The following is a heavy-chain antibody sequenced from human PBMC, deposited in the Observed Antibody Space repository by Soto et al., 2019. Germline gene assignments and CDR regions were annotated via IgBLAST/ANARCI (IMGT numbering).Heavy chain of an antibody. J-gene: IGHJ6*03. CDR1: GGSFSSYY. Sequence: QVQLQESGPGLVRPSETLSLTCTVSGGSFSSYYWTWIRQSPGKGLEWFGCIYYSGSTDYNPALRCRLAISIDTSKNQFSLRLNAMTAADTAVYYCAGRDCSGTNCYYLDYYYMDVWGKGTTVTVSS. CDR2: IYYSGST. V-gene: IGHV4-59*08. CDR3: AGRDCSGTNCYYLDYYYMDV. D-gene: IGHD2-2*01.